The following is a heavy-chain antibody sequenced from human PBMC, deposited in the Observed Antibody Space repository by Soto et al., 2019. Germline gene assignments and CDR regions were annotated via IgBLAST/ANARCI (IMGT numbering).Heavy chain of an antibody. Sequence: SVKVSCKASGGTFSSYAISWVRQAPGQGLEWMGGIIPIFGTANYAQKFQGRVTITADESTSTAYMELSSLRSEDTAVYYCARDTQIFGVAYRRGYYYYYGMDVWGQGTTVTVSS. J-gene: IGHJ6*02. D-gene: IGHD3-3*01. CDR3: ARDTQIFGVAYRRGYYYYYGMDV. CDR1: GGTFSSYA. CDR2: IIPIFGTA. V-gene: IGHV1-69*13.